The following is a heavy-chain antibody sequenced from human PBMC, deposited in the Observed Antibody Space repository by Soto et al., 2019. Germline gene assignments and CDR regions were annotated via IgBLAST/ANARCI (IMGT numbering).Heavy chain of an antibody. J-gene: IGHJ3*02. CDR1: GFSFGTYV. V-gene: IGHV3-23*01. CDR3: AMTRLYDTGTNDYHLDALDI. CDR2: ISGSGGRV. Sequence: PGGSLRLSCTASGFSFGTYVMNWVRQAPGKGLEWVSGISGSGGRVYSADSVKGRFTISRDNSRNTLYLQMNSLRAEDTAIYYCAMTRLYDTGTNDYHLDALDIWGQGTQVTV. D-gene: IGHD3-22*01.